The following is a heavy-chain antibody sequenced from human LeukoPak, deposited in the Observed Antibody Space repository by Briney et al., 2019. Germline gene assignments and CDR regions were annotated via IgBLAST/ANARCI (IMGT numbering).Heavy chain of an antibody. D-gene: IGHD3-10*01. CDR1: GGSISSYY. CDR2: IYYSGST. CDR3: ARFGADLEYYMDV. Sequence: SETLSLTCTVSGGSISSYYWSWIRQPPGKGLEWIGYIYYSGSTNYNPSLKSRVTISVDTSKNQFSLKLSSVTAADTAVYYCARFGADLEYYMDVWGKGTTVTVSS. V-gene: IGHV4-59*12. J-gene: IGHJ6*03.